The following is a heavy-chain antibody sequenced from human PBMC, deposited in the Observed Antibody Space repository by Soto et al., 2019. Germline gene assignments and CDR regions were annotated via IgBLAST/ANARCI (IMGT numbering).Heavy chain of an antibody. V-gene: IGHV1-18*04. CDR2: ISPKNGNT. CDR1: GYSFSNYD. J-gene: IGHJ5*02. D-gene: IGHD3-3*01. CDR3: ATSYDSGFDP. Sequence: ASVKVSCKASGYSFSNYDISWLRQAPGQGPEWMGRISPKNGNTNYAQNFQDRVTMTADTSSSPAYMGLRGLRSDDTAKYYCATSYDSGFDPWGQGTLVTVSS.